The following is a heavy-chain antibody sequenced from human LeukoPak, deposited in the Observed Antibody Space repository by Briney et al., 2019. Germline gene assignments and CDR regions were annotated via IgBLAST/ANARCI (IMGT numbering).Heavy chain of an antibody. D-gene: IGHD4-17*01. V-gene: IGHV1-46*01. J-gene: IGHJ4*02. CDR2: INPSDGST. CDR1: GYTFTSYY. Sequence: ASVKVSCKASGYTFTSYYMHWVRPAPGQGLAWMGVINPSDGSTSYAQKFQGRVTMTRDTSTSTVYVELSSLRSEDTAVYYCARDRPVTSRRQVSSPNPRFDSWGQGTLVTVSS. CDR3: ARDRPVTSRRQVSSPNPRFDS.